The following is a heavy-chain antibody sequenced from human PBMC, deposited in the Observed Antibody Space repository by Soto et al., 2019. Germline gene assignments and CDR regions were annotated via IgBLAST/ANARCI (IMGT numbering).Heavy chain of an antibody. CDR1: GFVFSSYG. CDR2: ISSDGSSQ. Sequence: QEQLVESGGGVVQPGGSLRLSCSASGFVFSSYGMHWVRQTPGKGLEWVTFISSDGSSQHHGDSVKGRITVSRDNSKNTVYLEMSNVRAEDTAIYYSAKDGWRPEGHFDSWAQGTLVTVSS. J-gene: IGHJ4*02. V-gene: IGHV3-30*02. D-gene: IGHD6-19*01. CDR3: AKDGWRPEGHFDS.